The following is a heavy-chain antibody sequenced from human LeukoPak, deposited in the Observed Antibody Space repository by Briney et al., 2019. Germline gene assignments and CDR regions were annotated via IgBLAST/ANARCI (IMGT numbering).Heavy chain of an antibody. CDR3: ARLLVPGWFDP. Sequence: SETLSLTCTVSGGSINTPNYYWGWIRQTPGKGLEWIGTIYYSGSTFYSPSLKSRITISVDTSKNQFSLKLSSVTAADTAVYYCARLLVPGWFDPWGQGTLVTVSS. CDR2: IYYSGST. D-gene: IGHD2-2*01. CDR1: GGSINTPNYY. V-gene: IGHV4-39*01. J-gene: IGHJ5*02.